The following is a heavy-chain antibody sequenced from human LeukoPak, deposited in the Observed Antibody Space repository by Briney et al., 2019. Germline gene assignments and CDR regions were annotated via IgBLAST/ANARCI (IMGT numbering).Heavy chain of an antibody. Sequence: ASVKVFCKASGYTFTSYGISWVRQAPGHGLEWMGWISAYNGSTNYAQELQGRVTMTTDTSTSTAYMELRSLRSDDTAVYYRARRGTYYYDSSGYQAFDYWGQGTLVTVSS. V-gene: IGHV1-18*01. CDR2: ISAYNGST. CDR1: GYTFTSYG. J-gene: IGHJ4*02. D-gene: IGHD3-22*01. CDR3: ARRGTYYYDSSGYQAFDY.